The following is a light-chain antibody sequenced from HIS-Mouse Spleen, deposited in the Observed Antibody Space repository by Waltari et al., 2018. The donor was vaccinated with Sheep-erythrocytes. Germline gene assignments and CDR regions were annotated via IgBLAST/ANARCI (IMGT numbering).Light chain of an antibody. CDR2: EGS. CDR3: CSYAGSSTPWV. J-gene: IGLJ3*02. CDR1: SSDVGSYNL. V-gene: IGLV2-23*01. Sequence: QSALTQPASVSGSPGQSITISCTGTSSDVGSYNLVSWYQQHPGKAPKLMIYEGSKRPSGVARRFSGTKSGNTAFLTISGLQAEDEADDYCCSYAGSSTPWVFGGGTKLTGL.